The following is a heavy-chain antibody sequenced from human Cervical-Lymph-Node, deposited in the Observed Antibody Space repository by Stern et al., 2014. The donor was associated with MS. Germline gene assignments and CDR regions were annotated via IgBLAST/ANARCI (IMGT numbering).Heavy chain of an antibody. CDR1: GFTFSGHG. D-gene: IGHD1-26*01. CDR2: IWYDGSNK. V-gene: IGHV3-33*01. J-gene: IGHJ3*02. CDR3: ARDGQGGAPYALDI. Sequence: VQLLESGGGVAQPGRSLGLSCATSGFTFSGHGMHWVRQAPGKGLGWVAFIWYDGSNKYYADSVKGRFTISRDNSKSTLYLQINSLRAEDTALYYCARDGQGGAPYALDIWGQGTMVTVSS.